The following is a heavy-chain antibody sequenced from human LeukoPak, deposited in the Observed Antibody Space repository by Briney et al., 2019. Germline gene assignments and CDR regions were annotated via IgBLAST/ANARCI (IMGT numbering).Heavy chain of an antibody. V-gene: IGHV3-23*01. CDR3: ARGAYYYPY. CDR2: ISGSGGST. CDR1: GFTFSSYA. D-gene: IGHD3-10*01. J-gene: IGHJ4*02. Sequence: GGSLRLSCAASGFTFSSYAMSWVRQAPGKGLEWVSAISGSGGSTYYADSVKGRFTISRDSAKNSLYLQMNSLRADDTAVYFCARGAYYYPYWGQGTLVTVSS.